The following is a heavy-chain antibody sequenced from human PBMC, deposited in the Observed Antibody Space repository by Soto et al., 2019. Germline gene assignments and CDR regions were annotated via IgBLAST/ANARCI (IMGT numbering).Heavy chain of an antibody. D-gene: IGHD3-9*01. CDR3: ARGRNYDILTGPAYYDY. CDR2: MNPNSGNT. J-gene: IGHJ4*02. Sequence: QVQLVQSGAEVKKPGASVKVSCKASGYTFTSYDINWVRQATGQGLEWMGWMNPNSGNTGYAQKFQGRVTMIRNTSISTAYMELSSLRSEDTAVYYCARGRNYDILTGPAYYDYWGQGTLVTVSS. CDR1: GYTFTSYD. V-gene: IGHV1-8*01.